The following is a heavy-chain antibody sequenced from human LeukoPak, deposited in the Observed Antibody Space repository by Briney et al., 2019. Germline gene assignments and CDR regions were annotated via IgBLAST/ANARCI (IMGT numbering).Heavy chain of an antibody. V-gene: IGHV3-30*02. D-gene: IGHD6-13*01. J-gene: IGHJ4*02. CDR2: IRSDGSNT. CDR1: GFTFSNYG. Sequence: GGSLRLSCAASGFTFSNYGMHWVRQAPGKGLEWVAFIRSDGSNTYYADSVKGRFTISRDNSRNTLYLQMDSLRAEDTAVYYCAKGGSSYSYSFDNWGQETLVTVSS. CDR3: AKGGSSYSYSFDN.